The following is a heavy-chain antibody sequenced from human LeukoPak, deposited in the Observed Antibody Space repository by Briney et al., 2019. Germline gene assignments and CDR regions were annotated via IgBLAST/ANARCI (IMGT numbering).Heavy chain of an antibody. CDR3: AKASSGYYDY. CDR1: GFTFSSYA. J-gene: IGHJ4*02. CDR2: ISGSGGST. Sequence: GGSLRLSCAASGFTFSSYAMSWVRQAPGKGLAWVSAISGSGGSTYYADSVKGRFTISRDSSKNTLYLQMNSLRAEDTAVYYCAKASSGYYDYWGEGTLVTVSS. D-gene: IGHD3-22*01. V-gene: IGHV3-23*01.